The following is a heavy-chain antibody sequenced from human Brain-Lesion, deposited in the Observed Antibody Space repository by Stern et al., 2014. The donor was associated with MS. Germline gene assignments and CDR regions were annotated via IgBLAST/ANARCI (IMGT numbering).Heavy chain of an antibody. CDR1: GFTFSTYG. V-gene: IGHV3-33*01. Sequence: QVQLVQSGGGVVQPGRSLRLSCAASGFTFSTYGMHWVRQAPGKGLEWVAVIWYDGSNKYYADSVKGRFTISRDNSKNTLYLQMNSLRAEDTAVYYCARDRGYYGDHRDYWGQGTLVTVSS. D-gene: IGHD4-17*01. CDR3: ARDRGYYGDHRDY. CDR2: IWYDGSNK. J-gene: IGHJ4*02.